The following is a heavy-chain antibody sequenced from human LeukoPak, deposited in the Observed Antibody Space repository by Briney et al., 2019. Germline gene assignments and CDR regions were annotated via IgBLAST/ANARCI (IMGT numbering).Heavy chain of an antibody. J-gene: IGHJ4*02. CDR1: GYTFTGYY. V-gene: IGHV1-2*02. D-gene: IGHD3-22*01. CDR2: INPNSGGT. Sequence: ASVKVSCKASGYTFTGYYMHWVRPAPGQGLEWMGWINPNSGGTNYAQQFQGRVTMTRDTSISTAYMELSRLRSDDTAVYYCARAHYYYDSSGYYNYWGQGTLVTVSS. CDR3: ARAHYYYDSSGYYNY.